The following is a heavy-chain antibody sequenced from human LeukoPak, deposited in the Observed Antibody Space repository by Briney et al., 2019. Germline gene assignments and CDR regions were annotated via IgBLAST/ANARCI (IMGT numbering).Heavy chain of an antibody. J-gene: IGHJ5*01. CDR3: ARGVMVTALWSEKWFEF. D-gene: IGHD2-21*02. Sequence: ASMNVSCKASGYTFSDDDMHWVRQAPGQGPEWRGWINANIGGTNYAQKFQGRVTMTWDTATRTAYMELSRLRFDHPAVYYCARGVMVTALWSEKWFEFWGQGTLVTVSS. CDR1: GYTFSDDD. V-gene: IGHV1-2*02. CDR2: INANIGGT.